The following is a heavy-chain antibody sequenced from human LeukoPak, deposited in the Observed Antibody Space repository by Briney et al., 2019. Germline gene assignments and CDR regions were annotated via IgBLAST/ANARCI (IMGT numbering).Heavy chain of an antibody. J-gene: IGHJ4*02. D-gene: IGHD2-15*01. Sequence: GGSLRLSCVGSGFTFSDAWMSWVRQAPGKGLEWVGRIKSKSDGGTIDSAAPVKGRFTISRDDSRNTLYLQMNSLKTEDTAVYYCTTRRQDGWWGQGTLVTVS. V-gene: IGHV3-15*01. CDR3: TTRRQDGW. CDR1: GFTFSDAW. CDR2: IKSKSDGGTI.